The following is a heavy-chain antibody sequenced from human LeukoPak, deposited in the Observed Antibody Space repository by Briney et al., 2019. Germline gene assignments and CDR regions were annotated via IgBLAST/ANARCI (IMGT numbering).Heavy chain of an antibody. CDR1: GYTFTSYG. D-gene: IGHD3-22*01. CDR3: ASREEGLYYYDSSGHLDY. Sequence: ASVKVSCKASGYTFTSYGISWVRQAPGQGLEWMGWISAYNGNTNYAQKLQGRVTMTTDTSTSTAYMELRSLRSDDTAVYYCASREEGLYYYDSSGHLDYWGQGTLVTVSS. J-gene: IGHJ4*02. CDR2: ISAYNGNT. V-gene: IGHV1-18*01.